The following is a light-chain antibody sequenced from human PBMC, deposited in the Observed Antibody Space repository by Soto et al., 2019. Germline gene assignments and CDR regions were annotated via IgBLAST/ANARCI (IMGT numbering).Light chain of an antibody. CDR1: DSISSF. CDR3: QQSYSARWT. CDR2: GAS. J-gene: IGKJ1*01. V-gene: IGKV1-39*01. Sequence: DIQMTQSPSTLSASVGDRVTITCRASDSISSFLIWYQQTPGKAPKVLIYGASSLQTGVPSRFSGSGSGTDFTLTIDSLQPEDFAIYYCQQSYSARWTFGQGTKVEIK.